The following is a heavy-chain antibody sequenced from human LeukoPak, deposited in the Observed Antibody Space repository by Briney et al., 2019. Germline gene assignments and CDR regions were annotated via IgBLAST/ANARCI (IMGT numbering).Heavy chain of an antibody. CDR1: GFSFRSHG. V-gene: IGHV3-33*06. CDR3: AKIAGTYSPDY. D-gene: IGHD1-26*01. Sequence: PGRSLRLSCAASGFSFRSHGMYWVRQAPGKGLEWVAVIYYDGSDEYYADSVKGRFTISRDNSKSTLFLQMNSLRAEDTGVYYCAKIAGTYSPDYWGQGTLVTVSS. CDR2: IYYDGSDE. J-gene: IGHJ4*02.